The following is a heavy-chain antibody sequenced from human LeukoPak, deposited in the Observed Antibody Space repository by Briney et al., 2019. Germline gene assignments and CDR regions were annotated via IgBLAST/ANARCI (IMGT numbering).Heavy chain of an antibody. CDR2: IKQDGSEK. CDR1: GFTFSSYS. D-gene: IGHD2-2*01. V-gene: IGHV3-7*01. CDR3: ARDLLKGFCSGTNCYASPDY. Sequence: GGSLRLSCAASGFTFSSYSMNWVRQAPGKGLEWVANIKQDGSEKYYVDSVRGRFTISRDNAKNSLYLQMNSLSAEDTAVYYCARDLLKGFCSGTNCYASPDYWGQGTLVTVSS. J-gene: IGHJ4*02.